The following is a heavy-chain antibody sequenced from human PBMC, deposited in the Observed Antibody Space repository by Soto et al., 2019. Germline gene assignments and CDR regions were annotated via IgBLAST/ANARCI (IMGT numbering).Heavy chain of an antibody. CDR3: ARGDATKIVVTTYYAMDV. J-gene: IGHJ6*02. CDR2: IIPVFGTP. V-gene: IGHV1-69*12. D-gene: IGHD3-22*01. CDR1: GGSLSNYG. Sequence: QVQLVQSGAEVKKPGSSVKVSCKATGGSLSNYGISWVRRAPGQGLEWMGAIIPVFGTPNYAQKFQDRVTITADESTTTVYMEVRSLTSEDTAVYYCARGDATKIVVTTYYAMDVSGQGTTVTVSS.